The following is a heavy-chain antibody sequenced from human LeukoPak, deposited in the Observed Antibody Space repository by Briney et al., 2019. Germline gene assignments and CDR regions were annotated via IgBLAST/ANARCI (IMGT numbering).Heavy chain of an antibody. Sequence: PGGSLRLSCAASGFTFSSYEMNWVRQAPGKGLEWVSYISSSGSTIYYADSVKGRFTISRDNAKNSLYLQMNSLRAEDTAVYYCARSSMVRGVNLFYYYYYMDVWGKGTTVTISS. CDR2: ISSSGSTI. CDR3: ARSSMVRGVNLFYYYYYMDV. J-gene: IGHJ6*03. D-gene: IGHD3-10*01. V-gene: IGHV3-48*03. CDR1: GFTFSSYE.